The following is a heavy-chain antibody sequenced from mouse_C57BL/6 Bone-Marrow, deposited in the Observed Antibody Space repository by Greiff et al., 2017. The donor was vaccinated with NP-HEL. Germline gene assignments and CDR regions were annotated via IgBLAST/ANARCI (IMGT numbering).Heavy chain of an antibody. D-gene: IGHD2-4*01. Sequence: EVQLQESGPGLVKPSQSLSLTCSVTGYSITSGYYWNWIRQFPGNKLEWMGYISYDGSNNYNPSLKNRISITRDTSKNQFFLKLNSVTTEDTATYYCARGADYAGFADWGQGTLVTVSA. J-gene: IGHJ3*01. V-gene: IGHV3-6*01. CDR2: ISYDGSN. CDR1: GYSITSGYY. CDR3: ARGADYAGFAD.